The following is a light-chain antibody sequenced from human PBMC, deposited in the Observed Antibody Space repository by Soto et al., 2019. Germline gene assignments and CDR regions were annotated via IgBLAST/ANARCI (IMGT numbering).Light chain of an antibody. CDR1: QSVSTR. V-gene: IGKV3-15*01. CDR3: QQYGNSPQT. Sequence: EIVMTQSPATLSVSPGERVTFSCRASQSVSTRLAWYQHKPGQAPRLLISGASTGATGIPPRFSGSGSGTDFTLTVNRLEPEDFAVYYCQQYGNSPQTFGQGTRLEI. CDR2: GAS. J-gene: IGKJ5*01.